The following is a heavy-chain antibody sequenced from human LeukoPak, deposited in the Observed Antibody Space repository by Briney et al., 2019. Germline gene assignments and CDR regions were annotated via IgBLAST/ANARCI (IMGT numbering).Heavy chain of an antibody. D-gene: IGHD3-9*01. CDR2: ISYDGSNK. Sequence: PWRSLRLSCAASGFTFSSYGMHWVRHAPGKGLDLVEVISYDGSNKYYADSVKGRFTISRDNSKNTLYLIMNSLRAEDTAVYSCAKALLRYFDWHFDYWGQGTLVTVSS. CDR1: GFTFSSYG. J-gene: IGHJ4*02. CDR3: AKALLRYFDWHFDY. V-gene: IGHV3-30*18.